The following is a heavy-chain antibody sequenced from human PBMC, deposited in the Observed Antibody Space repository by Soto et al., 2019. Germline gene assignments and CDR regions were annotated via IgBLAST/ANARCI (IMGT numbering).Heavy chain of an antibody. CDR2: IWYHGNKE. CDR1: GFTFSRNG. V-gene: IGHV3-33*01. Sequence: QEQLVESGGGVVQPWRSLRLSCAASGFTFSRNGMHWIRQAPGKGLEWVAIIWYHGNKENYADSVRGRFTISRDNSKNTVYLQMDSLRVEDTAVYYCARWNFAGPTIDAFDLWGQGTLVTVSS. J-gene: IGHJ3*01. CDR3: ARWNFAGPTIDAFDL. D-gene: IGHD5-12*01.